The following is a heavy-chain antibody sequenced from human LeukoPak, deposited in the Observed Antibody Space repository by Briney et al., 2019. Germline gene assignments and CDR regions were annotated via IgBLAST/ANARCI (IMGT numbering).Heavy chain of an antibody. D-gene: IGHD3-22*01. CDR2: IYTSGST. Sequence: PSETLSLTCTVSGGSISSYYWSWIRQPAGKGLEWIGRIYTSGSTNYNPSLKSRVTMSVDTSKNQFSLKLSSVTAADTAVYYCAGSGYYDSSGYDLCYYYMDVWGKGTTVTISS. CDR3: AGSGYYDSSGYDLCYYYMDV. V-gene: IGHV4-4*07. CDR1: GGSISSYY. J-gene: IGHJ6*03.